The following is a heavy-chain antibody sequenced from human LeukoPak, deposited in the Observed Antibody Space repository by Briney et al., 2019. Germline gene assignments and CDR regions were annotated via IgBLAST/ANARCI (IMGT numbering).Heavy chain of an antibody. J-gene: IGHJ3*02. D-gene: IGHD3-22*01. CDR2: IYHSGST. Sequence: KPSETLSLTCTVPGYSISRGYYWGWIRQPPGKGLEWIGSIYHSGSTYYNPSLKSRVTISVDTSKNQFSLKLSSVTAADTAVYYCAREGITMIKAPVAFDIWGQGTMVTVSS. CDR3: AREGITMIKAPVAFDI. V-gene: IGHV4-38-2*02. CDR1: GYSISRGYY.